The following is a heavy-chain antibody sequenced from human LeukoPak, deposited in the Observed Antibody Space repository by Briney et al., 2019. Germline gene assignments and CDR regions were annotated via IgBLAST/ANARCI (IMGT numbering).Heavy chain of an antibody. CDR3: ATSGAMVYAIAFGRSYFDY. J-gene: IGHJ4*02. Sequence: SETLSLTCAVYGGSFSGYYWSWIRQPPGKGLEWIGSIYYSGSTYYNPSLKSRVTISVDTSKNQFSLKLSSVTAADTAVYYCATSGAMVYAIAFGRSYFDYWGQGTLVTVSS. CDR1: GGSFSGYY. D-gene: IGHD2-8*01. V-gene: IGHV4-34*01. CDR2: IYYSGST.